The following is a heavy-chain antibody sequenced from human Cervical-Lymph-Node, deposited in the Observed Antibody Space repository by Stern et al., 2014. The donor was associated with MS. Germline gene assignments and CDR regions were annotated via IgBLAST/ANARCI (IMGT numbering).Heavy chain of an antibody. Sequence: EVQLLESGGGLVKPGGSLRLSCAASGFTFSSYSMNWVRQAPGQGLGWVSSISSSSSYIYYADSVKGRFTISRDNAKNSLYLQMNSLRAEDTAVYYCARDLGYCSGGSCYGRGFDYWGQGTLVTVSS. CDR1: GFTFSSYS. CDR2: ISSSSSYI. V-gene: IGHV3-21*01. D-gene: IGHD2-15*01. CDR3: ARDLGYCSGGSCYGRGFDY. J-gene: IGHJ4*02.